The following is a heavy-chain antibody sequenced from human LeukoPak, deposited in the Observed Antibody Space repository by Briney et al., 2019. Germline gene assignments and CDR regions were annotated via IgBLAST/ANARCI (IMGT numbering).Heavy chain of an antibody. D-gene: IGHD6-6*01. Sequence: SETLSLTCTVSGGSISSYYWSWIRQPPGKGLEWIGYIYYSGSTNYNPSLKSRVTISVDTSKNQFSLKLSSVTAADTAVYYCARSRGIAARRAAWGQGTLVTVSS. V-gene: IGHV4-59*01. CDR2: IYYSGST. CDR1: GGSISSYY. CDR3: ARSRGIAARRAA. J-gene: IGHJ4*02.